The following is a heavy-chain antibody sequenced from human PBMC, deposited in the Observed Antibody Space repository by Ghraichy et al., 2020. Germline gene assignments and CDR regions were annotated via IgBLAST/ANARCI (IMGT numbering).Heavy chain of an antibody. V-gene: IGHV3-23*01. CDR1: GFTFSSYA. Sequence: LSLTCAASGFTFSSYAMSWVRQAPEKGLEWVSGISGSGAGTYYADSVKGRFTISRDNSKNTLYLQMNSLRAEDTAVYYCAKDGGYDFWSGPGMDVWGQGTTVTVSS. J-gene: IGHJ6*02. D-gene: IGHD3-3*01. CDR2: ISGSGAGT. CDR3: AKDGGYDFWSGPGMDV.